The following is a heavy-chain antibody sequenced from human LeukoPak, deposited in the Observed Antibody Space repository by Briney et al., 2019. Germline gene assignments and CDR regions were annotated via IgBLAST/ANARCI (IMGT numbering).Heavy chain of an antibody. J-gene: IGHJ4*02. CDR2: ISGSGGST. D-gene: IGHD3-22*01. CDR1: GFTFSSCW. Sequence: GGSLRLSCAASGFTFSSCWMSWVRQAPGKGLEWVSAISGSGGSTYYADSVKGRFTISRDNSKNTLYLQMNSLRAEDTAVYYCAKGDYYDSSGYSDWGQGTLVTVSS. V-gene: IGHV3-23*01. CDR3: AKGDYYDSSGYSD.